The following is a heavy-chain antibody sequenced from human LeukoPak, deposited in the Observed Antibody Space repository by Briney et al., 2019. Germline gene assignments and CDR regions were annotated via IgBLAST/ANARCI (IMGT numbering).Heavy chain of an antibody. CDR2: IHYSGST. CDR3: ARALYCSSTSCYTLSYFDY. V-gene: IGHV4-30-4*08. Sequence: PSQTLSLTCTVSGGSISSGDYYWSWIRQPPGKGLEWIVYIHYSGSTYYNPSLKSRVTISVDTSKNQFSLKLSSVTAADTAVYYCARALYCSSTSCYTLSYFDYRGQGTLVTVSS. D-gene: IGHD2-2*02. CDR1: GGSISSGDYY. J-gene: IGHJ4*02.